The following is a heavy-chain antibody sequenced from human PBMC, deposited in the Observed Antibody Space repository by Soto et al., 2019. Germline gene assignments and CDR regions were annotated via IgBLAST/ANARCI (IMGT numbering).Heavy chain of an antibody. CDR1: GGSISSGGYY. Sequence: SETLSLTCTVSGGSISSGGYYWSWIRQHPGKGLEWIGYIYYSGSTYYNPSLKSRVTISVDTSKNQFSLKLSSVTAADTAVYYCARALSRLYCTNGVCHTWFDPWGQGTLVTVSS. V-gene: IGHV4-31*03. CDR2: IYYSGST. J-gene: IGHJ5*02. CDR3: ARALSRLYCTNGVCHTWFDP. D-gene: IGHD2-8*01.